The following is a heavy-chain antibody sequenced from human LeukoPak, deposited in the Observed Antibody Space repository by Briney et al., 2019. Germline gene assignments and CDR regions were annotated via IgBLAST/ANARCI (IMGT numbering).Heavy chain of an antibody. CDR3: AITRDAYTSGDY. Sequence: TLGSLRLSCAASGFTFSNYNMNWVRQAPGKGLEWVSYISRSTSTIYYADSVKGRFTISRDNAKNSLHLQMNSLRAEDTAVYYCAITRDAYTSGDYWGQGTLVTVSP. D-gene: IGHD5-24*01. CDR2: ISRSTSTI. V-gene: IGHV3-48*04. CDR1: GFTFSNYN. J-gene: IGHJ4*02.